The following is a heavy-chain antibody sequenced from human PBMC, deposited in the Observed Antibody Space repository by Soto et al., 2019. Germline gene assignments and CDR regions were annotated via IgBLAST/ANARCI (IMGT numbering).Heavy chain of an antibody. Sequence: GSLRLSCAASGFTFSTYAMHWVRQAPGKGLEWVAVISYVGNNKYYADSVKGRFTISRDKSKNQFTLQLTSVTVADTAVYYCATSYGNAWYTYWGQGTQVTVSS. D-gene: IGHD6-13*01. CDR1: GFTFSTYA. V-gene: IGHV3-30-3*01. J-gene: IGHJ4*02. CDR2: ISYVGNNK. CDR3: ATSYGNAWYTY.